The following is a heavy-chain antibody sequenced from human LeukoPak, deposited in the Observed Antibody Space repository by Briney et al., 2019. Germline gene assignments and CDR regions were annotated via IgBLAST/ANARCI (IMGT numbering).Heavy chain of an antibody. Sequence: GGSLRLSCAASGLTGSHNYVSWVRQAPGKGLEWVSAIHTSGDTCYADSVKGRFTISRGTSKNTLYLQINSLRVEDTAVYYCIVYGDSNHWGQGTLVTVSS. CDR1: GLTGSHNY. D-gene: IGHD4-17*01. V-gene: IGHV3-53*01. J-gene: IGHJ5*02. CDR2: IHTSGDT. CDR3: IVYGDSNH.